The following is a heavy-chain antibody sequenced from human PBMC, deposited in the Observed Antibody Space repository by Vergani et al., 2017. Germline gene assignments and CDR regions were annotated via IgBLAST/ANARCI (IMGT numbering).Heavy chain of an antibody. D-gene: IGHD6-6*01. V-gene: IGHV4-59*10. CDR3: ARSPSIAALTGTFDI. CDR2: IYTSGST. CDR1: GGSFSGYY. J-gene: IGHJ3*02. Sequence: QVQLQQWGAGLLKPSETLSLTCAVYGGSFSGYYWSWIRQPAGKGLEWIGRIYTSGSTNYNPSLKSRVTMSVDTSKNQFSLKLSSVTAADTAVYYCARSPSIAALTGTFDIWGQGTMVTVSS.